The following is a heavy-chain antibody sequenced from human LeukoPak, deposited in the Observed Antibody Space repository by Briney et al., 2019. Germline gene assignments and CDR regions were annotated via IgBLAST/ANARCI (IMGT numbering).Heavy chain of an antibody. CDR3: ARHKGGWSIDY. J-gene: IGHJ4*02. V-gene: IGHV4-59*08. CDR2: IYYSGST. CDR1: GGSINSYY. Sequence: SETLSLTCSVFGGSINSYYWSWIRQPPGKGLEWIGYIYYSGSTNYNPTLESRVTISVDTSKNEFSLKLSSVTAADTAVYYCARHKGGWSIDYWGQGTLVTVSS. D-gene: IGHD6-19*01.